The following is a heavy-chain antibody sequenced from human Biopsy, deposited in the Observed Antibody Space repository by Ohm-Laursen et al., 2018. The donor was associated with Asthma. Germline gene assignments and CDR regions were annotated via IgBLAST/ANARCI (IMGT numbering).Heavy chain of an antibody. J-gene: IGHJ4*02. Sequence: SQTLSLTCTVSGVSISSDYWTWIRQHPGKGLEWIGFIYYSGSTYYNPSLKSRVSISIDTSKNQFSLKLSSVTAADTAVYYCARAQDYYDSRGYYRSFDYWGQGTLVTVSS. V-gene: IGHV4-31*03. D-gene: IGHD3-22*01. CDR3: ARAQDYYDSRGYYRSFDY. CDR1: GVSISSDY. CDR2: IYYSGST.